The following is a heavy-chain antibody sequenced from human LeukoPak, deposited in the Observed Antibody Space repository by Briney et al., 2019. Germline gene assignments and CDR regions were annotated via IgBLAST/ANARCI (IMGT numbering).Heavy chain of an antibody. J-gene: IGHJ4*02. CDR1: GYSFTDYW. CDR2: IHSADSHT. CDR3: AGARHGDYRWDY. V-gene: IGHV5-51*01. D-gene: IGHD4-17*01. Sequence: GESLKISCKDSGYSFTDYWIGWVRQMPGKGLGWMGIIHSADSHTKYSPSFQGQVTISADKSISTAYPQWSGLKASDTAMYYCAGARHGDYRWDYWGQGTLVTVSS.